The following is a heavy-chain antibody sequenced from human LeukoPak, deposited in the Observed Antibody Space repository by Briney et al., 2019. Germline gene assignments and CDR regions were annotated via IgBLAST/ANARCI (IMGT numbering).Heavy chain of an antibody. CDR1: GFTFSSYS. Sequence: PGGSLRLSCAASGFTFSSYSMNWVRQAPGKGLEWVSVIYSGGTTWYADSVKGRFTISRDTNTLYLQMNSLRAEDTAVYYCARKSDSLLVREGDCWGQGTLVTVSS. CDR3: ARKSDSLLVREGDC. V-gene: IGHV3-66*01. D-gene: IGHD3-10*01. CDR2: IYSGGTT. J-gene: IGHJ4*02.